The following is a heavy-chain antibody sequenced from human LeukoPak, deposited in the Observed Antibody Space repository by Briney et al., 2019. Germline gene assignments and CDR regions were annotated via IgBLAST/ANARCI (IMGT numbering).Heavy chain of an antibody. CDR1: RFTFSTYW. D-gene: IGHD6-13*01. J-gene: IGHJ4*02. Sequence: PGGSLRLSCAASRFTFSTYWMNWVRQAPGKGLVWVPRVNNDGSSTSYADSVKGRFTISRDNTKNTLYLQMNSLRAEDTAVYYCARDLNDLLQNYRSTWYPADYWGQGTLVTVSS. CDR3: ARDLNDLLQNYRSTWYPADY. V-gene: IGHV3-74*01. CDR2: VNNDGSST.